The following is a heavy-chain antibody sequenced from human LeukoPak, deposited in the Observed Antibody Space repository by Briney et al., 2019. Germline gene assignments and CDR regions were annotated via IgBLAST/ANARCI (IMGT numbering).Heavy chain of an antibody. Sequence: GGSLRLSCAASGFTVSSNYMNWVRQAPGKGLEWVSVIYTGGTTYYADSVKGRFTISRDNSKNTLYLQMNSLRAEDTAVYYCAKDHRPILWFGGTADYWGQGTLVTVSS. CDR3: AKDHRPILWFGGTADY. CDR1: GFTVSSNY. D-gene: IGHD3-10*01. J-gene: IGHJ4*02. CDR2: IYTGGTT. V-gene: IGHV3-53*05.